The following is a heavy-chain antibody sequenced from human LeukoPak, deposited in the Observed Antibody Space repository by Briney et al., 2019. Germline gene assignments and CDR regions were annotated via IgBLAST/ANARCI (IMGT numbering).Heavy chain of an antibody. Sequence: GGSLRLSCAASGFTFSSYWMSWVRQAPGKGLEWVANIKQDGSEKYYVDSVKGRFTISRDNAKNSLYLQMNSLRAEDTAVYYCARGLCSSTSCYTSYYYYYMDVWGKGATVTVSS. V-gene: IGHV3-7*01. J-gene: IGHJ6*03. CDR1: GFTFSSYW. CDR2: IKQDGSEK. D-gene: IGHD2-2*02. CDR3: ARGLCSSTSCYTSYYYYYMDV.